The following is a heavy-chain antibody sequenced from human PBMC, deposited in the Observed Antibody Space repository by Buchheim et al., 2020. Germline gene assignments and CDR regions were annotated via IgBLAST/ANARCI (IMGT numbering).Heavy chain of an antibody. CDR2: ISSSGSTI. Sequence: EVQLVESGGGLVQPGGSLRLSCAASGFTFSSYEMNWVRQAPGKGLEWVSYISSSGSTIYYADSVKGRFTISRDNAKNSLYLQMNSLRAEGTAVYYCARAMVRGPYDAFDIWGQGT. CDR3: ARAMVRGPYDAFDI. CDR1: GFTFSSYE. V-gene: IGHV3-48*03. D-gene: IGHD3-10*01. J-gene: IGHJ3*02.